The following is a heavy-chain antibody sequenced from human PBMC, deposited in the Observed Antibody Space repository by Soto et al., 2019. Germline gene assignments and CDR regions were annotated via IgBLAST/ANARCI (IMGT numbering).Heavy chain of an antibody. CDR2: INTSNNTI. J-gene: IGHJ4*02. CDR1: GFTFSSYS. CDR3: ARVQVQDLENIFDY. D-gene: IGHD3-3*01. Sequence: GGSLRLSCAASGFTFSSYSMNWVRQAPGKGLEWVSYINTSNNTIYYADSVKGRFTISRDNAKNSLYLQMNSLRAEDTAVYFCARVQVQDLENIFDYWGQGTLVTVSS. V-gene: IGHV3-48*04.